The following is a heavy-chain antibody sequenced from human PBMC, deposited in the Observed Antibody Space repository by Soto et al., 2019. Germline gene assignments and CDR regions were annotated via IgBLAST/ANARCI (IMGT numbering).Heavy chain of an antibody. V-gene: IGHV1-69*02. J-gene: IGHJ4*02. CDR2: IIPILGIA. CDR1: GGTFSSYT. D-gene: IGHD4-17*01. CDR3: ATPYGDYYFDC. Sequence: QVQLVQSGAEVKKPGSSVKVSCKASGGTFSSYTISWVRQAPGQGLEWMGRIIPILGIANYAQKFQGRVTITADKSTSTAYMELSSLRSEDTAVYYCATPYGDYYFDCWGQGTLVTVSS.